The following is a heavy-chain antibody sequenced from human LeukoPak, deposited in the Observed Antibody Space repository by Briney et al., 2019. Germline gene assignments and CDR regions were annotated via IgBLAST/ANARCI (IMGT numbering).Heavy chain of an antibody. Sequence: GGSLRLSCAASGFTFNTYSMNWVRQAPGKGLEWISYISYSSSYIYYADSVKGRFTISRDNAKNSLYLQMNSLRAEDTAVYYCAGDQVAATDYWGQGTLVTVSS. D-gene: IGHD1-26*01. J-gene: IGHJ4*02. CDR1: GFTFNTYS. CDR3: AGDQVAATDY. V-gene: IGHV3-21*05. CDR2: ISYSSSYI.